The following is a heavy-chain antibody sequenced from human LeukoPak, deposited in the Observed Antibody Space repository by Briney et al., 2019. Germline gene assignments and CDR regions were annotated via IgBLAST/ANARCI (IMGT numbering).Heavy chain of an antibody. V-gene: IGHV3-23*01. CDR1: GFTFSSYG. Sequence: PGGTLRLSCAASGFTFSSYGMSWLRQAPGKGLEWVSAISGSGGSTYYADSVKGRFTISRDNCKNKLHLHMKSLRADDTAVYYCAKLLYYYDSSQPYWGQGTLVTVSS. CDR3: AKLLYYYDSSQPY. CDR2: ISGSGGST. D-gene: IGHD3-22*01. J-gene: IGHJ4*02.